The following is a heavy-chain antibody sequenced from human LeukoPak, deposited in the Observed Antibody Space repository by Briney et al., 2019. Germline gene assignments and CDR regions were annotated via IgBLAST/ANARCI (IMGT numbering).Heavy chain of an antibody. J-gene: IGHJ3*02. CDR1: GYSISSGYY. D-gene: IGHD3-10*01. V-gene: IGHV4-38-2*02. CDR2: IYHSGST. Sequence: SETLSPTCTVSGYSISSGYYWGWIRQPPGQGLEWIGSIYHSGSTFDNPSLKSRVTISVDTSRNQFSLKLNSVTAADTAVYYCAKSNGYGLVDIWGQGTMVTVSS. CDR3: AKSNGYGLVDI.